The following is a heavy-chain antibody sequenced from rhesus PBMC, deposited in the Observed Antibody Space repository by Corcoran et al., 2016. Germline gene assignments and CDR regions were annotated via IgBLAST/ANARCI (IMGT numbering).Heavy chain of an antibody. V-gene: IGHV4-122*02. Sequence: QLQLQESGPGLVKPSETLSLTCAVSGYSISSGYGWSWIRQPPGKGLEWIGYISYSGSTSYNPSLTSRVTISRDTSKNQFSRRLSSVTAADTAVYYCARRSWNNDFEFWGQGALVTVSS. J-gene: IGHJ1*01. CDR3: ARRSWNNDFEF. CDR1: GYSISSGYG. D-gene: IGHD1-20*01. CDR2: ISYSGST.